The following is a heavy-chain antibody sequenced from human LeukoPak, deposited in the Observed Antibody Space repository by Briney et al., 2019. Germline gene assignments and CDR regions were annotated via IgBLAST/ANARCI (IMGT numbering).Heavy chain of an antibody. J-gene: IGHJ4*02. CDR1: GGSVSSGSYY. D-gene: IGHD6-13*01. Sequence: PSETLSPTCTVSGGSVSSGSYYWSWIRQPPGKGLEWIGYIYYSGSTNYNPSLKSRVTISVDTSKNQFSLKLSSVTAADTAVYYCARGLIAAAGMDYWGQGTLVTVSS. CDR2: IYYSGST. V-gene: IGHV4-61*01. CDR3: ARGLIAAAGMDY.